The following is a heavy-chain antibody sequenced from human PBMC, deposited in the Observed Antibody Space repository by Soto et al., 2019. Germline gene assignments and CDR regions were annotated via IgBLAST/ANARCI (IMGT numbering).Heavy chain of an antibody. CDR2: IYPGDSDT. V-gene: IGHV5-51*01. J-gene: IGHJ4*02. CDR3: ARRGYGENFDY. Sequence: GDSLKISCMGSGYSFTSYWIGWVRQMPGKGLEWMGIIYPGDSDTRYRPSFQGQVTISADKSISTAYLQWSSLKDSDTALYYCARRGYGENFDYWGQGTLVTVSS. D-gene: IGHD4-17*01. CDR1: GYSFTSYW.